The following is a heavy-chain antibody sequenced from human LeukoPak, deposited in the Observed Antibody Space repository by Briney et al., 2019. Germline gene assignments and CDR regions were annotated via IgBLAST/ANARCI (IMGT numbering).Heavy chain of an antibody. CDR3: ARDATSLGRAFVI. Sequence: PSETLSLTCTVSGGSIGRYYWSWIRQSPGKGLEWIGHIYYNGITNPNPSLKSRVTISVNTSKNQFSLRLSSVTAADTAVYYCARDATSLGRAFVIWGKGKLATASS. J-gene: IGHJ3*02. D-gene: IGHD1-26*01. CDR2: IYYNGIT. CDR1: GGSIGRYY. V-gene: IGHV4-59*01.